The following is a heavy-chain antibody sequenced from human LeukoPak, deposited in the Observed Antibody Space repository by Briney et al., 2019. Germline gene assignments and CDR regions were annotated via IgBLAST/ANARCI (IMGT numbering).Heavy chain of an antibody. CDR3: AKDRYGDLYFDY. J-gene: IGHJ4*02. CDR2: ISGSGGST. Sequence: GGSLRLSCAASGFTFSSYAMSWVRQAPGKGLEWVSAISGSGGSTYCADSVKGRFTISRDNSKNTLYLQMNSLRAEDTAVYYCAKDRYGDLYFDYWGQGTLVTVSS. V-gene: IGHV3-23*01. CDR1: GFTFSSYA. D-gene: IGHD4-17*01.